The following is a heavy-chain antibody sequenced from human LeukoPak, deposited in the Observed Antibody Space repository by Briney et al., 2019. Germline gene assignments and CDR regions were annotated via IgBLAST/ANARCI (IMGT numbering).Heavy chain of an antibody. Sequence: SETLSLTCAVYGGSFSGYYWSWICQPPGKGLEGIGSIYYSGSTYYNPSLKSRVTISVDTSKNQFSLKLSSVTAADTAVYYCARSYCGGDCYSGYYYYYYMDVWGKGTTVTVSS. CDR1: GGSFSGYY. CDR3: ARSYCGGDCYSGYYYYYYMDV. J-gene: IGHJ6*03. D-gene: IGHD2-21*01. CDR2: IYYSGST. V-gene: IGHV4-34*01.